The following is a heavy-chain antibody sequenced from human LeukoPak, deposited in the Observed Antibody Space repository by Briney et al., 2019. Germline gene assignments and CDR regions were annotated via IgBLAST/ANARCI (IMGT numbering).Heavy chain of an antibody. CDR1: GYTVSSNY. CDR3: AKYYVVGGTANAFDI. J-gene: IGHJ3*02. Sequence: GGSLRLSCAAFGYTVSSNYMTWVRQAPGRGLEWVSVIYTGGRTFYADSVKGRFTISKDNSKNTLYLQMDSLRAEDTAVYYCAKYYVVGGTANAFDIWGRGTLVTVSS. CDR2: IYTGGRT. D-gene: IGHD2-21*01. V-gene: IGHV3-53*01.